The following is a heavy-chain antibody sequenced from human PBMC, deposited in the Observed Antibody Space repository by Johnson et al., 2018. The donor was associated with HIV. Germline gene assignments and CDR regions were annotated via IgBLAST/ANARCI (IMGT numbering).Heavy chain of an antibody. Sequence: MLLVESGGGLVQPGGSLRLYCAASGFTFSSYWMSWVRQAPGKGLEWVANIKQDGSEKYYVDSVKGRFTISRDNAKNSLYLQMNSLRAEDTAVYYCARVQSLQWELLDGDAFDIWGQGTMVTVSS. V-gene: IGHV3-7*01. D-gene: IGHD1-26*01. CDR2: IKQDGSEK. J-gene: IGHJ3*02. CDR1: GFTFSSYW. CDR3: ARVQSLQWELLDGDAFDI.